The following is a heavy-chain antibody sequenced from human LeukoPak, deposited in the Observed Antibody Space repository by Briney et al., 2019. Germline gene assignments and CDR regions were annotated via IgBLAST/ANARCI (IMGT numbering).Heavy chain of an antibody. J-gene: IGHJ4*02. CDR2: IYPADSNI. V-gene: IGHV5-51*01. Sequence: GESLKISCKGSGCSFTSQWIGWVRQMPGKGLEWMGIIYPADSNIKYSPSFEGQVTISADKSISTAYLQWNSLKASDTAMYYCTRPQWGKSEYWGQGTLVTVSS. CDR1: GCSFTSQW. D-gene: IGHD1-26*01. CDR3: TRPQWGKSEY.